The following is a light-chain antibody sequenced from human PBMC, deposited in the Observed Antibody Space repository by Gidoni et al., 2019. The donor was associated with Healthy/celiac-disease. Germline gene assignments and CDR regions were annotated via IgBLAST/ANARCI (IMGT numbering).Light chain of an antibody. J-gene: IGKJ1*01. V-gene: IGKV3-20*01. Sequence: EIVFTQSPGTLSLSPGERATLSFRASQSVSSSYLAWYQHKPGQAPRLLIYGASSRATGIPDRLSGSGSGKDFTLTISRLEPEDFAVYYCQQYGSSPRTFGQGTKVEIK. CDR2: GAS. CDR1: QSVSSSY. CDR3: QQYGSSPRT.